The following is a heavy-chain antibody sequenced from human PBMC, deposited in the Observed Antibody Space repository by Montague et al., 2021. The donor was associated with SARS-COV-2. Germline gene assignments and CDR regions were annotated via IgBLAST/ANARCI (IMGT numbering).Heavy chain of an antibody. V-gene: IGHV4-34*01. CDR3: ASQITMVRGIIRPRGRWKDF. Sequence: SETLSLTCAVYGGSLSGYYWSWVRQSPGKGLEWIGEINHSGTTNYNPSLKSRVTISVDTSKNQFSLKLSSVTAADTAVYYCASQITMVRGIIRPRGRWKDFWGQGTLVTVSS. J-gene: IGHJ4*02. D-gene: IGHD3-10*01. CDR2: INHSGTT. CDR1: GGSLSGYY.